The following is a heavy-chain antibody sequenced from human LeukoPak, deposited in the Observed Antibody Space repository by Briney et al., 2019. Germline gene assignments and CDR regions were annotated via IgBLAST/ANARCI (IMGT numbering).Heavy chain of an antibody. V-gene: IGHV4-34*01. J-gene: IGHJ4*02. D-gene: IGHD6-19*01. CDR3: ARDLSSGWPYQWSYFDY. Sequence: SETLSLTCAVYGGSFSGYYWSWIRQPPGKGLEWIGEINHSGSTNYNPSLKSRVTISVDTSKNQFSLKLSSVTAADTAVYYCARDLSSGWPYQWSYFDYWGQGTLVTVSS. CDR1: GGSFSGYY. CDR2: INHSGST.